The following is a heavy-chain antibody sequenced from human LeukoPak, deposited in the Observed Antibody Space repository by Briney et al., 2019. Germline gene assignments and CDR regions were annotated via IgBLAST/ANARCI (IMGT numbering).Heavy chain of an antibody. J-gene: IGHJ4*02. Sequence: ASVKVSCKASGYTFTSYGIIWVRQAPGQGLEWMGWISAYNGNTNYAQKLQGRVTMTTDTSTSAAYMELRSLRSDDTAVYYCARGYGSGGLFPLDYWRQGTLVTVSS. CDR3: ARGYGSGGLFPLDY. D-gene: IGHD3-10*01. V-gene: IGHV1-18*01. CDR2: ISAYNGNT. CDR1: GYTFTSYG.